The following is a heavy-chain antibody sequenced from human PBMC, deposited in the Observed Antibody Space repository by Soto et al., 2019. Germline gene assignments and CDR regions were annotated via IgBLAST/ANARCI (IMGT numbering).Heavy chain of an antibody. D-gene: IGHD5-18*01. CDR3: ARDGYSYGSPFDY. CDR1: GFTFSSYE. CDR2: ISTSGDTK. V-gene: IGHV3-48*03. Sequence: PGGSLRLSCAASGFTFSSYEMNWVRQAPGKGLEWVSYISTSGDTKYYADSVKGRFTISRDNAKNSLYLQMNSLRAEDTAVYYCARDGYSYGSPFDYWGQGTLVTAPQ. J-gene: IGHJ4*02.